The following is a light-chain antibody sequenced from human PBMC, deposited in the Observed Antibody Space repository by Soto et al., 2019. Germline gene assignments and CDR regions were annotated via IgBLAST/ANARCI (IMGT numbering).Light chain of an antibody. J-gene: IGKJ2*01. Sequence: EIVMTQSPATLSLSPGERAALSCRASQSINSELAWYQQKPGQPPRLLIYGASTRATGVPARFTGSESGLEFTLTIRGLKSEDFRVYYCQQGHNWPLTFGQGTRLEI. CDR2: GAS. CDR3: QQGHNWPLT. CDR1: QSINSE. V-gene: IGKV3-15*01.